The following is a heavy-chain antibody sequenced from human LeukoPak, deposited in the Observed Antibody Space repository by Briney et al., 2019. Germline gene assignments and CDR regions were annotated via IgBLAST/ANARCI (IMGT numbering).Heavy chain of an antibody. CDR1: GFTFSSYA. V-gene: IGHV3-23*01. D-gene: IGHD2-21*02. CDR3: AKDLRLRVVVTATNAFDI. J-gene: IGHJ3*02. CDR2: ISGSGGST. Sequence: GGSLRLSCAASGFTFSSYAMSWVRQAPGKGLEWVSAISGSGGSTYYADSVKGRFTISRDNSKNTLYPQMNSLRAEDTAVYYCAKDLRLRVVVTATNAFDIWGQGTMVTVSS.